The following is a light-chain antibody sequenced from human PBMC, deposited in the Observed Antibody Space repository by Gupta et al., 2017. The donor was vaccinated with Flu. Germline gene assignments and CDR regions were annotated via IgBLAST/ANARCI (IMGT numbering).Light chain of an antibody. V-gene: IGKV1-39*01. CDR1: QNIDYF. Sequence: DIQMTQSPSSLAASVGDRVTITCRASQNIDYFLNWYKQKPGKAPKLLIYAASSLQSGVPSRFSGRGYGTDFSLTINSRQPEDFAPYYCQQNDSSLLFTFGHGTIFEIK. J-gene: IGKJ1*01. CDR2: AAS. CDR3: QQNDSSLLFT.